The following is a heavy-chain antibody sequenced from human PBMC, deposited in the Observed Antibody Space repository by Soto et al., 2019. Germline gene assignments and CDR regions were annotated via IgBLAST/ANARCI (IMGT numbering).Heavy chain of an antibody. Sequence: QVQLVESGGGVVQPGRSLRLSCAASGFTFSSYAMHWVRQAPGKGLEWVAVISYDGSNKYYADSVKGRFTISRDNSKNTLYLQMNSLGAEDTAVYYCARGYCTNGVCHTPTAFDYWGQGTLVTVSS. D-gene: IGHD2-8*01. CDR2: ISYDGSNK. J-gene: IGHJ4*02. V-gene: IGHV3-30-3*01. CDR3: ARGYCTNGVCHTPTAFDY. CDR1: GFTFSSYA.